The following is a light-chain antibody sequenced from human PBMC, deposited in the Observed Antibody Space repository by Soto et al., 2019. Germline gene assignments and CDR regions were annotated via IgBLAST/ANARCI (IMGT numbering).Light chain of an antibody. J-gene: IGLJ1*01. Sequence: QSALTQPASVSGSPGQSITISCTGTSSDIGSYNYVSWYQQHPGKAPKLMIYDVNNRPSGISDRFSGSKSGNTASLTISGLQAEDDADYYCSSYTTTSSYVFGTGTKLTVL. V-gene: IGLV2-14*01. CDR1: SSDIGSYNY. CDR3: SSYTTTSSYV. CDR2: DVN.